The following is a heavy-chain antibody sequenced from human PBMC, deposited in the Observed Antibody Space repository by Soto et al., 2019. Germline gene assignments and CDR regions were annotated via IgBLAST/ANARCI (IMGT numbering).Heavy chain of an antibody. CDR1: GYTFTSYA. J-gene: IGHJ6*02. CDR2: INAGNGNT. D-gene: IGHD2-2*01. Sequence: ASVKVSCKASGYTFTSYAMHWVRQAPGQRLEWMGWINAGNGNTKYSQKFQGRVTITRDTSASTAYMELSSLRSEDTAVYYCARAGGRYCGSTSCSDYYYGMDVWGQGTTVTVSS. V-gene: IGHV1-3*01. CDR3: ARAGGRYCGSTSCSDYYYGMDV.